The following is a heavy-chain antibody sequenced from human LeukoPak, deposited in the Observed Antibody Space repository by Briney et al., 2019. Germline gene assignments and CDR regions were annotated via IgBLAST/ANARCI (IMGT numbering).Heavy chain of an antibody. V-gene: IGHV3-23*01. CDR2: ISGRGDNT. CDR1: GFTFIKYG. J-gene: IGHJ4*02. CDR3: AKDQLDHGDYEADY. D-gene: IGHD4-17*01. Sequence: GGSLRLSCAASGFTFIKYGMSWVRQAPGKGLEWVSTISGRGDNTYYAESVKGRFTISRDNSKNTLYLQVNSLRAEDTAIYYCAKDQLDHGDYEADYWGQGTLVTVSS.